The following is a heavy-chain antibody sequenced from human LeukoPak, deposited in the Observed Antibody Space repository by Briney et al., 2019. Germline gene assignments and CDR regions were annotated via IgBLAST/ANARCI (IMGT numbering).Heavy chain of an antibody. V-gene: IGHV3-30-3*01. D-gene: IGHD1-26*01. CDR3: ARDLSGMTVAGANI. CDR2: ISYDGSNK. Sequence: GGSLRLSCAASGFTFSSYAMHWVRQAPGKGLEWVAVISYDGSNKYYADSVKGRFTISRDNSKNTLYLQMNSLRAEDTAVYYCARDLSGMTVAGANIWGQGTMVTVSS. J-gene: IGHJ3*02. CDR1: GFTFSSYA.